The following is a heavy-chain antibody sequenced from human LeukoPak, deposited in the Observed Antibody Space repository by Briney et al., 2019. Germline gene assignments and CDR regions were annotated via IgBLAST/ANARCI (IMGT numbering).Heavy chain of an antibody. J-gene: IGHJ6*03. D-gene: IGHD2-15*01. CDR1: GFTFSSYA. CDR3: ARVLRYCSGGNCYSGGLGYMDV. V-gene: IGHV3-30*04. CDR2: ISYDGSNR. Sequence: GGSLRLSCAASGFTFSSYAMHWVRQAPGKGLEWVAVISYDGSNRYYADSVKGRFTISRDNAKNSLFLQMNSLRAEDTAVYYCARVLRYCSGGNCYSGGLGYMDVWGKGTTVTISS.